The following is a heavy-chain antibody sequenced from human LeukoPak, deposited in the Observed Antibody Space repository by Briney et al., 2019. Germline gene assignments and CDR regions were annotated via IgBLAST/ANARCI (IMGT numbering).Heavy chain of an antibody. J-gene: IGHJ4*02. CDR2: IYTSGST. D-gene: IGHD5-18*01. CDR3: ARDKIQLWVLYF. CDR1: GGSLSSYY. V-gene: IGHV4-4*07. Sequence: PSETLSLTCTVSGGSLSSYYWNWIRQPAGKGLEWIGRIYTSGSTNYNPSLKSRVTMSVDTSKNQFSLKLSSVTAADTAVYYCARDKIQLWVLYFWGQGTLVTVSS.